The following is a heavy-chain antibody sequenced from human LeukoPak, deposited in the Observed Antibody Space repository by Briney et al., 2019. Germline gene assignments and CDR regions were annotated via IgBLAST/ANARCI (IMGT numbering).Heavy chain of an antibody. D-gene: IGHD2-15*01. Sequence: PARSLRLSCAAYGFTFSSYAMRWVRQAPGKGLEWVAIISYDGSNKYYADSVKGRFTISRDNATNSLYLQMNSLRAEDPAVYYCARVYNCGCSCDAFDIWGQGTMVTVSS. CDR2: ISYDGSNK. J-gene: IGHJ3*02. V-gene: IGHV3-30-3*01. CDR1: GFTFSSYA. CDR3: ARVYNCGCSCDAFDI.